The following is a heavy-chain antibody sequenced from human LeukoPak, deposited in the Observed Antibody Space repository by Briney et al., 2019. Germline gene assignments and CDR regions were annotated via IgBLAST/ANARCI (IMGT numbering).Heavy chain of an antibody. CDR1: GRTFSSYA. CDR2: IIPIFGTA. D-gene: IGHD1-26*01. Sequence: ASVKVSCKASGRTFSSYAISWVRQAPGQALEWMGGIIPIFGTANYAQKFQGRVTITADESTSTAYMELSSLRSEDTAVYYCARGPDSGSYELTFDYWGQGTLVTVSS. CDR3: ARGPDSGSYELTFDY. V-gene: IGHV1-69*13. J-gene: IGHJ4*02.